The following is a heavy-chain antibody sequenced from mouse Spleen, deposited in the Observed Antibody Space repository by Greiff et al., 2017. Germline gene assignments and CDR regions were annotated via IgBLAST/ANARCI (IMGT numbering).Heavy chain of an antibody. CDR3: ARHNYYGSSYVDFDV. Sequence: EVKLVESGGGLVKLGGSLKLSCAASGFTFSSYAMSWVRQTPEKRLEWVATISSGGGNTYYPDSVKGRFTISRDNAKNTLYLQMSSLKSEDTAMYYCARHNYYGSSYVDFDVWGAGTTVTVSS. CDR1: GFTFSSYA. J-gene: IGHJ1*01. V-gene: IGHV5-9*04. D-gene: IGHD1-1*01. CDR2: ISSGGGNT.